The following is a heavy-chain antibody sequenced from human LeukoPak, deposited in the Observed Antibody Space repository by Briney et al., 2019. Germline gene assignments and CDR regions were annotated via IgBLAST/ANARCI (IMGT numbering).Heavy chain of an antibody. D-gene: IGHD1-20*01. CDR3: ASVLIGTTAFDV. J-gene: IGHJ3*01. CDR1: GFTFSDYN. CDR2: ISTTSTTI. Sequence: GGSLRLSCAASGFTFSDYNMRWIRQAPGKGLEWVSYISTTSTTIYYADSVKGRFTISRDNAKNSLYLQMNSLRAEDTAVYYCASVLIGTTAFDVWGPGTLVTVSS. V-gene: IGHV3-11*04.